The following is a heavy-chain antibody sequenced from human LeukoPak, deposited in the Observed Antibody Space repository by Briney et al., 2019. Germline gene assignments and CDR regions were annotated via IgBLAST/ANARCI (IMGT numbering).Heavy chain of an antibody. Sequence: SGPTLVNPTQTLTLTCTFSGFSLSTSGVGVGWIRQPPGKGLEWIGSIYHSGSTYYNPSLKSRVTISVDTSKNQFSLKLSSVTAADTAVYYCARGDSSGYYGWFDPWGQGTLVTVSS. CDR2: IYHSGST. D-gene: IGHD3-22*01. CDR1: GFSLSTSGV. CDR3: ARGDSSGYYGWFDP. V-gene: IGHV4-38-2*02. J-gene: IGHJ5*02.